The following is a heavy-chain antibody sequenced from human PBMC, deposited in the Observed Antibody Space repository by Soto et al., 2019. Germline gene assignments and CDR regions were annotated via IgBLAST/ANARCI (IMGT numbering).Heavy chain of an antibody. V-gene: IGHV1-18*01. D-gene: IGHD6-19*01. CDR3: ARDYSVAGNYYYYYGMDV. CDR2: ISAYNGNT. CDR1: GYTFTSYG. J-gene: IGHJ6*02. Sequence: QVQLVQSGAEVKKPGASVKVSCKASGYTFTSYGISWVRQAPGQGLEWMGWISAYNGNTNYAQKLQGRVTMTTDTSTSTAYMELRSLRSDDTAVYYCARDYSVAGNYYYYYGMDVWGQGTTVTVSS.